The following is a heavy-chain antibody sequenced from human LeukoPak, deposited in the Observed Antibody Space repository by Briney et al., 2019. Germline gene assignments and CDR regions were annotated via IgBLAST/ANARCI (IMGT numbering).Heavy chain of an antibody. J-gene: IGHJ4*02. D-gene: IGHD3-10*01. CDR3: ARGVFRGVNYFDY. CDR1: GGSISNYY. V-gene: IGHV4-59*12. Sequence: SETLSLTCTVSGGSISNYYWSWIRQPPGKGLEWIGYIYYSGSTNYNPSLKSRVTISVDTSKNQFSLKLTSVTAADTAVYYCARGVFRGVNYFDYWGQGTLVTVSS. CDR2: IYYSGST.